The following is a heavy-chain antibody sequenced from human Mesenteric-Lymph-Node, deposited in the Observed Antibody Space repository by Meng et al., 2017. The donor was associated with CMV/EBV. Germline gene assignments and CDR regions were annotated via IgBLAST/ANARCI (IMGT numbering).Heavy chain of an antibody. CDR3: ARGSQGIGDSYRLDY. V-gene: IGHV3-20*04. D-gene: IGHD2-21*02. J-gene: IGHJ4*02. CDR2: INWNGGST. CDR1: GFILDDYG. Sequence: GESLKISCAASGFILDDYGMRWVRQAPGKGLEWVSGINWNGGSTGYADSVKGRFTIFRDNAKNSLYLQMNSLRAEDTALYYCARGSQGIGDSYRLDYWGQGTLVTVSS.